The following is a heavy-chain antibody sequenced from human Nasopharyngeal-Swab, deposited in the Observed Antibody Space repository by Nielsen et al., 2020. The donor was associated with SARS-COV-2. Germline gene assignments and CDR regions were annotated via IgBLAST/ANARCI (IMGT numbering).Heavy chain of an antibody. CDR1: GYSFTSYH. D-gene: IGHD3-10*01. J-gene: IGHJ4*02. Sequence: ASVKVSCKASGYSFTSYHMYWVRQAPGQGLEWMGIINPSGGSATYAQRFQGKVTMTRDTSAGTVFMELSSLKSEDTAVYYCARDRYGSGSFLGYWGQGTLVTVSS. CDR2: INPSGGSA. V-gene: IGHV1-46*01. CDR3: ARDRYGSGSFLGY.